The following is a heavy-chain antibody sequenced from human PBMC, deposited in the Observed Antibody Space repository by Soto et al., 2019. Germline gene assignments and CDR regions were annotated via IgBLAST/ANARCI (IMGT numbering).Heavy chain of an antibody. CDR1: GGSMRGQH. Sequence: VQLQESGPGLVKPSETLSLTCTVSGGSMRGQHWSWIRQPPGKGLEWIGHHSDSTNYNPSLKSRITISTDTSKNQFSLKLSSVTAADPAVYYCATYTVGEGGRGYWGQGTLVTVSS. D-gene: IGHD3-16*01. CDR3: ATYTVGEGGRGY. CDR2: HHSDST. J-gene: IGHJ4*02. V-gene: IGHV4-4*09.